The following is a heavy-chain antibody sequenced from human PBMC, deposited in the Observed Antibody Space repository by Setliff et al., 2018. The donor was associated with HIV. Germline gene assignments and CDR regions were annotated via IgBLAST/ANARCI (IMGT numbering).Heavy chain of an antibody. D-gene: IGHD2-15*01. J-gene: IGHJ4*02. CDR2: ISIYDGSEK. CDR1: GFTFTTYA. V-gene: IGHV3-30*04. CDR3: ARDVTVRLSVEYYFDY. Sequence: LSCAASGFTFTTYAMHWVRQAPGKGLEWVAVISIYDGSEKYYADSVKGRFTISRDNSKNMLYLEMNSLRAEDTAIYYCARDVTVRLSVEYYFDYWGQGTLVTVSS.